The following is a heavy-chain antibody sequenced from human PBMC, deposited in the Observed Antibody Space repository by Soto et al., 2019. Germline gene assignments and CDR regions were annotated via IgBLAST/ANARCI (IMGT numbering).Heavy chain of an antibody. V-gene: IGHV3-23*01. CDR1: GFAFSDYS. J-gene: IGHJ4*02. CDR2: ISGGGGNT. Sequence: DVQLLESGGGVVQSGGSLRLSCSASGFAFSDYSMHLVRQAPGKGLEWVSAISGGGGNTYYAGSVNGRFTISRDNSRNTLYLQMHSLRDDDTALYYCAKETYGSGWTLDSWGQGTRATVSS. CDR3: AKETYGSGWTLDS. D-gene: IGHD6-19*01.